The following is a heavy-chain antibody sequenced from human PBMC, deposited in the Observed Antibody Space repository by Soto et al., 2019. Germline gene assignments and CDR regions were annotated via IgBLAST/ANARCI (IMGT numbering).Heavy chain of an antibody. Sequence: GGSLRLSCTASGFTFVDYTMNWFRQAPGKGLEWVGFIRSKAYGGTTEYAASVKGRFTISRDDSKSIAYLQMNSLKTEDTAVYYCTEALTSDRPYWGQGTLVTVSS. V-gene: IGHV3-49*03. J-gene: IGHJ4*02. D-gene: IGHD4-17*01. CDR2: IRSKAYGGTT. CDR3: TEALTSDRPY. CDR1: GFTFVDYT.